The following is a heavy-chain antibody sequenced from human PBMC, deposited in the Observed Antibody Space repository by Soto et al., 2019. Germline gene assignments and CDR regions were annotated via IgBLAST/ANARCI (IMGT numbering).Heavy chain of an antibody. J-gene: IGHJ4*02. Sequence: QVQLVEAGGGVVQFGRSLRLSCAASGFSLSRYGMHWVRQAPGRGLEWVAGIWYDGSKTYYADPVKGRFSISRDISKNTLYLQMDSLRDEETAVYCCARDTGCVAVTLDYWGQGVLVTVSS. CDR2: IWYDGSKT. V-gene: IGHV3-33*01. D-gene: IGHD4-4*01. CDR3: ARDTGCVAVTLDY. CDR1: GFSLSRYG.